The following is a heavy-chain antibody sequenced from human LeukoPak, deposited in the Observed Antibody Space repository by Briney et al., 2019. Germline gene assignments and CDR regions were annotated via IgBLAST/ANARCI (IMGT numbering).Heavy chain of an antibody. CDR2: IYISVST. V-gene: IGHV4-4*07. CDR3: AREVVAAHAAFET. CDR1: GASISIDY. D-gene: IGHD2-15*01. Sequence: PSHSLSLACPVAGASISIDYCSWIRQPAGRWLECLGRIYISVSTNNKPSRKSRVTMSVDTSTNQFSLKRSSVTAAATAVYYCAREVVAAHAAFETSGQG. J-gene: IGHJ3*02.